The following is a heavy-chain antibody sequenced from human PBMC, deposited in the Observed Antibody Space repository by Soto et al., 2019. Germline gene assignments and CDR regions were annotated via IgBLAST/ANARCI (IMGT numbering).Heavy chain of an antibody. J-gene: IGHJ5*02. CDR3: ARVPSITIFGVPTRWFDP. CDR2: INHSGST. Sequence: QVQLQQWGAGLLKPSETLSLTCAVYGGSFSGYYWSWIRQPPGKGLEWIGEINHSGSTNYNPSLKSRVTISVDTSKNQFSLKLSSGTAADTAVYYCARVPSITIFGVPTRWFDPWGQGTLVTVSS. D-gene: IGHD3-3*01. CDR1: GGSFSGYY. V-gene: IGHV4-34*01.